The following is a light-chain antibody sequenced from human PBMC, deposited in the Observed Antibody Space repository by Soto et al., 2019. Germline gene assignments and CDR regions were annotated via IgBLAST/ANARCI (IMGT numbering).Light chain of an antibody. J-gene: IGKJ1*01. CDR2: AAS. CDR3: QQSYSTPRT. Sequence: IQMTQSPSSLSASVGDRVTLTCQASHDIRDHLNWYQQKPGKAPKLLIYAASSLQSGVPSRFSGSGSGTDFTLTISSLQPEDFATYYCQQSYSTPRTFGQGTKVDIK. CDR1: HDIRDH. V-gene: IGKV1-39*01.